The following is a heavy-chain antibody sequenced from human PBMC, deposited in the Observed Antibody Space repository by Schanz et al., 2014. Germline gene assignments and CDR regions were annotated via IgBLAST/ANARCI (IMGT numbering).Heavy chain of an antibody. Sequence: EVQLLESGGGLVQPGGSLRLSCAASGFTFSSYAMSWVRQAPGKGLEWVSAISGTGGDDTYYADSVKGRFTISRDNSKSTLYLQMSSLRAEDTAVYYCAKSQGSSFDSWGQGTLVTVSS. CDR2: ISGTGGDDT. J-gene: IGHJ4*02. D-gene: IGHD6-13*01. V-gene: IGHV3-23*01. CDR1: GFTFSSYA. CDR3: AKSQGSSFDS.